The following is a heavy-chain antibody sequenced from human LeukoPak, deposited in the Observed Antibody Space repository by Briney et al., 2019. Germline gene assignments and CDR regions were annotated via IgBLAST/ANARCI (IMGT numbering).Heavy chain of an antibody. CDR3: AKDIGYSYGLHSPDY. V-gene: IGHV3-66*01. J-gene: IGHJ4*02. CDR2: IYSGGST. D-gene: IGHD5-18*01. Sequence: GGSLRLSCAASGFTVSSNYMSWVRQAPGKGLEWVSVIYSGGSTYYADSVKGRFTTSRDNSKNTLYLQMNSLRAEDTAVYYCAKDIGYSYGLHSPDYWGQGTLVTVSS. CDR1: GFTVSSNY.